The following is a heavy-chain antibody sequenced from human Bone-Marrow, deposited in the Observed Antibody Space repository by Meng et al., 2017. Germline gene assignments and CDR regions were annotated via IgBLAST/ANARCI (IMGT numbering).Heavy chain of an antibody. V-gene: IGHV3-23*04. CDR1: GFTLCNNA. J-gene: IGHJ4*02. Sequence: LQAAAVGRLVPPGASLRRSCASAGFTLCNNARSWVRQAPGQGLEWVADISGRGRSNYYSYSVSGRFTIFRDNYKNTLLQQMNSLRAEDTAVYYCAEGGLEGDFDYWGQGTLVTVSS. D-gene: IGHD1-1*01. CDR2: ISGRGRSN. CDR3: AEGGLEGDFDY.